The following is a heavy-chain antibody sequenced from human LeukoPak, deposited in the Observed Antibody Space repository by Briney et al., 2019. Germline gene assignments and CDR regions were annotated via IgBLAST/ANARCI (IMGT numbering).Heavy chain of an antibody. J-gene: IGHJ5*02. V-gene: IGHV4-59*01. CDR2: IYYSGST. CDR1: GGSISSYY. CDR3: AREAEPGWFDP. Sequence: SETLSLTCTVSGGSISSYYWSWIRQPPGKGLEWIGYIYYSGSTNYNPSLKSRVTISVDTSKDQFSLKLSSVAAADTAVYYCAREAEPGWFDPWGQGTLVTVSS. D-gene: IGHD1-14*01.